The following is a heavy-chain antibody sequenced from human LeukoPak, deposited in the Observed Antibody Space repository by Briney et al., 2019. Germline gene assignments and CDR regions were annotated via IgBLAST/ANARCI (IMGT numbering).Heavy chain of an antibody. Sequence: GGSLRLSCAASGFTFSGYWMSWVRQAPGKGLEWVANIKQDGSEKYYVDSVKGRFTISRDNAKNSLYLQMNSLRAEDTAVYYCARDLRHIVVVPAAIPLDYWGQGTLVTVSS. CDR2: IKQDGSEK. D-gene: IGHD2-2*01. CDR3: ARDLRHIVVVPAAIPLDY. CDR1: GFTFSGYW. J-gene: IGHJ4*02. V-gene: IGHV3-7*01.